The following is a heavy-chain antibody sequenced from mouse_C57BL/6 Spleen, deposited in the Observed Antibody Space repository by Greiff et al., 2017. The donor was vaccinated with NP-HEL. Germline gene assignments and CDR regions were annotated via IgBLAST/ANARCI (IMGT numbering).Heavy chain of an antibody. J-gene: IGHJ3*01. CDR2: INPNNGGT. Sequence: EVQLQQSGPELVKPGASVKISCKASGYTFTDYYMNWVKQSHGKSLEWIGDINPNNGGTSYNQKFKGKATLTVDKSSSTAYMELRSLTSEDSAVYYCARQIRQLRTFAYWGQGTLVTVSA. CDR3: ARQIRQLRTFAY. CDR1: GYTFTDYY. D-gene: IGHD3-2*02. V-gene: IGHV1-26*01.